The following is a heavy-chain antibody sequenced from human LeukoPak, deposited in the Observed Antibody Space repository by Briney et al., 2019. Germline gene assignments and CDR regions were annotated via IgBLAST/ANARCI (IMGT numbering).Heavy chain of an antibody. J-gene: IGHJ5*02. CDR1: GFTFNNAW. D-gene: IGHD6-13*01. Sequence: GGSLRLSCAASGFTFNNAWMNWVRQAPGKGLEWVGRIKSKTDGGTTDYAAPVKDRFTISRDDSKNTLYLQMNSLGTEDTAVYYCTTVVAAAVNGWFDPWGQGTLVTVSS. CDR3: TTVVAAAVNGWFDP. V-gene: IGHV3-15*01. CDR2: IKSKTDGGTT.